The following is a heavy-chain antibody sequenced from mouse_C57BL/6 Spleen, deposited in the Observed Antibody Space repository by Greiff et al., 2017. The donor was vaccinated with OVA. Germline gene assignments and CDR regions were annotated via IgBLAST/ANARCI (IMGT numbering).Heavy chain of an antibody. D-gene: IGHD2-12*01. CDR2: IYPGDGDT. CDR3: ARGGYSPYFDY. V-gene: IGHV1-80*01. J-gene: IGHJ2*01. Sequence: VQVVESGAELVKPGASVKISCKASGYAFSSYWMNWVKQRPGKGLEWIGQIYPGDGDTNYNGKFKGKATLTADKSSSTAYMQLSSLTSEDSAVYFCARGGYSPYFDYWGQGTTLTVSS. CDR1: GYAFSSYW.